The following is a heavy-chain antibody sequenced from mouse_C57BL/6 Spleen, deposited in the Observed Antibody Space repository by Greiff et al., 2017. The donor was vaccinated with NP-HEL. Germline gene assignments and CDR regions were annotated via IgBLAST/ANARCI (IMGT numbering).Heavy chain of an antibody. V-gene: IGHV1-19*01. D-gene: IGHD5-2*01. Sequence: VQLQQSGPVLVKPGASVKMSCKASGYTFTDYYMNWVKQSHGKSLEWIGVINPYNGGTSYNQKFKGKATLTVDKSSSTAYMELNSLTSEDSAVYYCARLRNTAMDYWGQGTSVTVSS. J-gene: IGHJ4*01. CDR3: ARLRNTAMDY. CDR2: INPYNGGT. CDR1: GYTFTDYY.